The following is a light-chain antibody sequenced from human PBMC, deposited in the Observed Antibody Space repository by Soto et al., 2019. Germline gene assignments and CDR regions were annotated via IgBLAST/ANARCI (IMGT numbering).Light chain of an antibody. V-gene: IGKV1-16*01. CDR3: QHYNSYSEA. CDR1: QGISSY. CDR2: AAS. J-gene: IGKJ1*01. Sequence: IQLTQSPSSLSASVGDRVTITCRASQGISSYLGWFQQRPGQAPKVLIYAASGLASGVPSTFSGSGSGTEFTLTISSLQPDDFATYYCQHYNSYSEAFGQGTKVDI.